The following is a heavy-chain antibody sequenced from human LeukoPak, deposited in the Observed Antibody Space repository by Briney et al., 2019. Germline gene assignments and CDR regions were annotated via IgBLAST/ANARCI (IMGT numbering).Heavy chain of an antibody. CDR1: GYTFSAFH. Sequence: ASVKVSCKASGYTFSAFHIHWVRLAPGQGPEWMGWVNPNSGDANYAQRFRGRVTMTRDTSINTAYMELSSLRSDDTAVYYCARSNYYGSQSEYWGQGTLVAVSS. D-gene: IGHD3-10*01. CDR3: ARSNYYGSQSEY. J-gene: IGHJ4*02. V-gene: IGHV1-2*02. CDR2: VNPNSGDA.